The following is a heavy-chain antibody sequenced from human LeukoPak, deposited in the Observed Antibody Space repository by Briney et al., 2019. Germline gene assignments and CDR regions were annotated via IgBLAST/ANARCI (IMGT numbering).Heavy chain of an antibody. Sequence: SETLSLTCTVSGGSISNGDHYWSWIRQHPGKGLEWIGHIYYSGSTYYNPSLKSRGIISVETSKNQFSLKLSSVTAADTAVYYCARVGYYGSGSYYQRKNYYYYGMDVWGQGTTVTVSS. D-gene: IGHD3-10*01. CDR3: ARVGYYGSGSYYQRKNYYYYGMDV. J-gene: IGHJ6*02. CDR2: IYYSGST. CDR1: GGSISNGDHY. V-gene: IGHV4-31*03.